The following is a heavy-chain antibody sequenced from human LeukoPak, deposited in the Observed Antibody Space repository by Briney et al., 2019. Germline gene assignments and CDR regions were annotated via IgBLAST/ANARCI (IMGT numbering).Heavy chain of an antibody. CDR3: APSCGSDCPGAY. Sequence: GASLRLSCAASGFTLSSYTMSSVRHAPGKGLEWVSASSSSSSSTSYAESVKGRFTISRDNAKNSLYLQINRVRAEDTAVYYCAPSCGSDCPGAYWGQGTLVTVSS. J-gene: IGHJ4*02. V-gene: IGHV3-21*04. CDR2: SSSSSSST. CDR1: GFTLSSYT. D-gene: IGHD2-21*02.